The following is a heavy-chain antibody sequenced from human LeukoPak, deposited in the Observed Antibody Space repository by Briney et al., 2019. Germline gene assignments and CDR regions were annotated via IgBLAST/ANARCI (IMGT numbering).Heavy chain of an antibody. J-gene: IGHJ4*02. Sequence: ASVKVSCKASGYTFTTYYAHRVRQAPGQGLEWMGIINPSGGSTTYAQKFRGRLTMTRDMSTSTVYMELSSLRSEDTAVYYCARGSRPVYNLLTGKRYFDYWGQGTLLTVSS. D-gene: IGHD3-9*01. V-gene: IGHV1-46*01. CDR1: GYTFTTYY. CDR3: ARGSRPVYNLLTGKRYFDY. CDR2: INPSGGST.